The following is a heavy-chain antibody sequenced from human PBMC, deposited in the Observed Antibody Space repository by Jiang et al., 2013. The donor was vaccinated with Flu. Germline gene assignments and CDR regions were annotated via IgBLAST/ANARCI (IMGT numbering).Heavy chain of an antibody. CDR1: GFTFSSYA. CDR2: ISGSGGST. V-gene: IGHV3-23*01. Sequence: LVQPGGSLRLSCAASGFTFSSYAMSWVRQAPGKGLEWVSAISGSGGSTYYADSVKGRFTISRDNAKNSLHLQMNSLRAEDTAVYYCARSTAMRRNFDYWGQGTLVTVSS. J-gene: IGHJ4*02. CDR3: ARSTAMRRNFDY. D-gene: IGHD5-18*01.